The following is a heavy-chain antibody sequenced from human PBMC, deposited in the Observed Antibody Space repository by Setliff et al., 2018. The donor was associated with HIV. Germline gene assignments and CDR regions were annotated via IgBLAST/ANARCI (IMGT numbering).Heavy chain of an antibody. J-gene: IGHJ4*02. D-gene: IGHD3-10*01. CDR2: VDPENGKT. CDR1: GYTFADHF. V-gene: IGHV1-69-2*01. CDR3: STNKWPMIRGVTAFDH. Sequence: GASVKVSCKASGYTFADHFMYWVQQAPGKGLVYMGRVDPENGKTIYAEKFQGRLTITADTSTDTGYMELSSLTSRDTALYYCSTNKWPMIRGVTAFDHWGPGTLVTVSS.